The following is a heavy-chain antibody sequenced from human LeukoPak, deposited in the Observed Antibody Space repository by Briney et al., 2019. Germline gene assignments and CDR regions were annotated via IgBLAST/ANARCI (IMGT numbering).Heavy chain of an antibody. CDR1: DGSISNYF. J-gene: IGHJ4*02. D-gene: IGHD2-8*01. Sequence: SETPSLTCTVPDGSISNYFWSWIRQPPGKGLEWIGYIYYTGMTNSNPSLKSRVTISMDTSKNQFSLNLSSVTAADTAIYYCARHGRMVIMSKFSTGIDQWGQGTLVTVSS. CDR2: IYYTGMT. CDR3: ARHGRMVIMSKFSTGIDQ. V-gene: IGHV4-59*08.